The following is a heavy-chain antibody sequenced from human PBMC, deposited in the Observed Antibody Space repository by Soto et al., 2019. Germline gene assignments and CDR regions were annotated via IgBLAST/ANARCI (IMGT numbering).Heavy chain of an antibody. CDR1: GFIVNRNY. V-gene: IGHV3-53*01. CDR3: ARGVELAFDY. D-gene: IGHD1-26*01. J-gene: IGHJ4*02. CDR2: IYSGGST. Sequence: EVQLVEPGGGSIQPGGSLRLSCAASGFIVNRNYMSWVRQAPGKGLEWVSVIYSGGSTYYADSVKGRFTISRDNSKNTLYVQMNSLTVDDTAVYYCARGVELAFDYWGQGTLVTVSS.